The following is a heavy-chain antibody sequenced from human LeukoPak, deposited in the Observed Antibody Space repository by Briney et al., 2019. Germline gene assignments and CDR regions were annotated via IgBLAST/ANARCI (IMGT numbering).Heavy chain of an antibody. V-gene: IGHV3-21*01. CDR2: ISSSSSYI. CDR3: ASHWGRGGAHLLD. J-gene: IGHJ4*02. CDR1: GFTFSSYS. D-gene: IGHD2-21*01. Sequence: GGSLRLSCAASGFTFSSYSMNWVRQAPGKGLEWVSSISSSSSYIYYADSVKGRFTISRDNAKNSLYLQMNSLRAEDTAVYYCASHWGRGGAHLLDWGQGTLVTVSS.